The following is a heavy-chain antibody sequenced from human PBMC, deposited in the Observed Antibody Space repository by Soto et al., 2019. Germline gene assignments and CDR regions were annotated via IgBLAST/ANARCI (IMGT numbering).Heavy chain of an antibody. Sequence: PGGSLRLSCAASGFTFSSYAMSWVRQAPGKGLEWVSAISGSGYSTYYADSVKGRFTISRDNSKNTLYLQMNSLRAEDTAVYYYATGIATELEGYFQHWGQGTLVTVSS. CDR1: GFTFSSYA. D-gene: IGHD6-13*01. V-gene: IGHV3-23*01. J-gene: IGHJ1*01. CDR2: ISGSGYST. CDR3: ATGIATELEGYFQH.